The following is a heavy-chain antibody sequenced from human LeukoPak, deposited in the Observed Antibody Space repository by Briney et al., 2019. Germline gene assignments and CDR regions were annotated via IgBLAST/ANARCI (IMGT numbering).Heavy chain of an antibody. CDR3: AGHLTRRRRRGFSPLVTTMSGFDY. Sequence: SETLSLTCTVSGDSISSSSYYWVWIRQPPGKGLEWIGSIYYSGNTYYSPSRRSRVTISVDTSKNQFSLKLSSVTAADTAVYYCAGHLTRRRRRGFSPLVTTMSGFDYWGQGTLVTVSS. V-gene: IGHV4-39*01. D-gene: IGHD4-17*01. CDR1: GDSISSSSYY. J-gene: IGHJ4*02. CDR2: IYYSGNT.